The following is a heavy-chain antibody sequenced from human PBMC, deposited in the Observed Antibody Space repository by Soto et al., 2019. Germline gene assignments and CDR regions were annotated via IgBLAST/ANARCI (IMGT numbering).Heavy chain of an antibody. CDR2: IDYLGST. CDR1: AGSISSSSYF. J-gene: IGHJ4*02. V-gene: IGHV4-39*01. CDR3: ATRLYHSRGYYYVPY. D-gene: IGHD3-22*01. Sequence: QLQLQESGPGLVKPSATLSLTCTVSAGSISSSSYFSGWIRQPPGKGLEWIGTIDYLGSTSYNPSLKSRVTISVDTSKNQFSLTLSSVTAADTAVYYCATRLYHSRGYYYVPYWGQGTLVTVSS.